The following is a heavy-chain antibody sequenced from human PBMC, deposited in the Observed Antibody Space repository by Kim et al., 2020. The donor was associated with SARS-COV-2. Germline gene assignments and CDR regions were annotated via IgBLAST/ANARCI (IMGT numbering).Heavy chain of an antibody. CDR2: INQNGSEK. J-gene: IGHJ6*02. CDR1: GFTFSSYW. CDR3: ARESRNYDFWSGYSYYYYYYGMVL. V-gene: IGHV3-7*01. D-gene: IGHD3-3*01. Sequence: GGSLRLSCAASGFTFSSYWMSWVRQAPGKGLEWVSNINQNGSEKYYVDSVKGRFTISRDNAKNSLYLQMNSLRAEDTAVYYCARESRNYDFWSGYSYYYYYYGMVLWRQGPTVTVS.